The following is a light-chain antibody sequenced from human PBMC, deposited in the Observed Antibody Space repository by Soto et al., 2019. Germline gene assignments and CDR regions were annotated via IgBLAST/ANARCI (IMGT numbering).Light chain of an antibody. J-gene: IGKJ4*01. Sequence: EIIMTQSPATLSVSPGEGATLSCRTSHSISTNLAWYQHKRCQSPRLLVYGASTSATGVPARFSGSGSGAEFTLSISSLPSEDFEVYYCQQYHYWSNLGGGTKVEIK. V-gene: IGKV3-15*01. CDR2: GAS. CDR1: HSISTN. CDR3: QQYHYWSN.